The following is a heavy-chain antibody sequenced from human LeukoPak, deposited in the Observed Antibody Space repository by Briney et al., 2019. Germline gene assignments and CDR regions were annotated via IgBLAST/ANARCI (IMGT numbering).Heavy chain of an antibody. D-gene: IGHD5-18*01. Sequence: TSGGSLRLSCAASGFTFSSYGMHWVRQAPGKGLEWVSSISSSSSYIYYADSVKGRFTISRDNAKNSLYLQMNSLRAEDTAVYYCARGYGIQLWLSHYFDYWGQGTLVTVSS. CDR3: ARGYGIQLWLSHYFDY. V-gene: IGHV3-21*01. J-gene: IGHJ4*02. CDR2: ISSSSSYI. CDR1: GFTFSSYG.